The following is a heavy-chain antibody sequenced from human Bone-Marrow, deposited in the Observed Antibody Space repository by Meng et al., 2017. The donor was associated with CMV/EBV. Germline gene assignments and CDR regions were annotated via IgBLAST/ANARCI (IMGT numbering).Heavy chain of an antibody. V-gene: IGHV6-1*01. CDR2: TYYRSKWYD. CDR1: GDSVSSNNAA. CDR3: ARDYYDSGAYYYTEEYYHGLDV. D-gene: IGHD3-22*01. J-gene: IGHJ6*02. Sequence: SCAISGDSVSSNNAAWNWIRQSPSRGLEWLGRTYYRSKWYDDYAMAVKSRITINPDTSKNQFSLQLNSVTPEDTAVYYCARDYYDSGAYYYTEEYYHGLDVWGQGTTVTVSS.